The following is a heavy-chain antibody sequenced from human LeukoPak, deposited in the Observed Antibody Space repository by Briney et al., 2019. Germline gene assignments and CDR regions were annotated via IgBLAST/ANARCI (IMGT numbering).Heavy chain of an antibody. CDR1: GFTFSTYN. CDR3: VRDVPTALRPRYFDY. V-gene: IGHV3-48*04. CDR2: ICSSSGTI. Sequence: QTGGSLRLSCAASGFTFSTYNMNWVRQAPGKGLEWLSYICSSSGTIYYADSVKGRFTISTDNAQNSLYLQMHSLTAEDTAVYYCVRDVPTALRPRYFDYWGQGALVTVSS. D-gene: IGHD3-9*01. J-gene: IGHJ4*02.